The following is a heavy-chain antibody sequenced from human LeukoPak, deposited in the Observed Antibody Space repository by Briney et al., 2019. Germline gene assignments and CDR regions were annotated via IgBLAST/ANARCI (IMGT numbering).Heavy chain of an antibody. Sequence: ASVKVSFKASGYTFTSYGISWVRQAPGQGLEWMGWISAYNGNTNYAQKLQGRVTMTTDPSTSTAYMELRSLRSDDTAVYYCARDLGIAVAGTSGYWGQGTLVTVSS. CDR2: ISAYNGNT. V-gene: IGHV1-18*01. CDR1: GYTFTSYG. D-gene: IGHD6-19*01. J-gene: IGHJ4*02. CDR3: ARDLGIAVAGTSGY.